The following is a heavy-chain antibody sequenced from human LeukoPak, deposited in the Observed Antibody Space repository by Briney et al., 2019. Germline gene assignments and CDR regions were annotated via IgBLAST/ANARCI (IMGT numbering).Heavy chain of an antibody. CDR2: TSSSDAGT. Sequence: GGSLRLSCAASGFTFSSYWMSWVRQTPGKGLEWVAATSSSDAGTYHADSVRGRFTISRDNFKNTLYLQMNSLRAEDAAVYFCAKAPVTSCRGAYCYPFDSWGQGTLVTVSS. D-gene: IGHD2-21*01. CDR1: GFTFSSYW. V-gene: IGHV3-23*01. CDR3: AKAPVTSCRGAYCYPFDS. J-gene: IGHJ4*02.